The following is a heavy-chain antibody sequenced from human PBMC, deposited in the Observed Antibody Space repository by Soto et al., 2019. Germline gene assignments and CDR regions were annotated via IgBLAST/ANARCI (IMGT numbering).Heavy chain of an antibody. V-gene: IGHV3-23*01. Sequence: GGSLRLSCAASGFTFSSYAMSWVRQAPGKGLEWVSAISGSGDSTYYADSVKGRFTIYRDNSKNTLYLQMNSLRAEDTAVYYCAKDIDYYEAQGAFDYWGQGTLVTVSS. CDR3: AKDIDYYEAQGAFDY. CDR2: ISGSGDST. CDR1: GFTFSSYA. J-gene: IGHJ4*02. D-gene: IGHD3-22*01.